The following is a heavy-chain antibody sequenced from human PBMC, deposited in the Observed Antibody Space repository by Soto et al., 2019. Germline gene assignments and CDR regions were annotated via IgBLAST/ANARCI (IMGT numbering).Heavy chain of an antibody. V-gene: IGHV1-2*04. CDR2: INPNSGGT. CDR3: ARGYYDSSGYYPPSAFDI. Sequence: ASVKVSCKASGYTFTGYYMHWVRQAPGQGLEWMGWINPNSGGTNYAQKFQGWVTMTRDTSISTAYMELSRLRSADTAVYYCARGYYDSSGYYPPSAFDIWGQGTMVTVSS. CDR1: GYTFTGYY. D-gene: IGHD3-22*01. J-gene: IGHJ3*02.